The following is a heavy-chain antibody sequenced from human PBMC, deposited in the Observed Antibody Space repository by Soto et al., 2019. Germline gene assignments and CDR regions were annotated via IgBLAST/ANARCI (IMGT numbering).Heavy chain of an antibody. J-gene: IGHJ6*03. Sequence: SGPTLVKPTQTLTLTCTFSGFSLSTSGVGVGWIRQPPGKALEWLALIYWDDDKRYSPSLKSRLTITKDTSKNQVVLTMTNMDPVDTATYYCAHRRAFLTRGASYMDVWGKGTTVTVSS. D-gene: IGHD1-26*01. CDR1: GFSLSTSGVG. CDR3: AHRRAFLTRGASYMDV. V-gene: IGHV2-5*02. CDR2: IYWDDDK.